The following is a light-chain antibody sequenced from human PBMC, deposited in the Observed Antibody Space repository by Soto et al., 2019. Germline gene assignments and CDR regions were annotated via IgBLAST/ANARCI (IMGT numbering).Light chain of an antibody. CDR1: NSDIGNYNI. J-gene: IGLJ1*01. Sequence: QSVLTQPASVSGSPGQSITISCTGSNSDIGNYNIVSWYQQHPDKAPQLIIYEVTKRPSGVPNRFSGSKSGNTASLTISGLQAEDEGDYHCGSYAGSNVVGFGTGTKLTVL. CDR3: GSYAGSNVVG. CDR2: EVT. V-gene: IGLV2-23*02.